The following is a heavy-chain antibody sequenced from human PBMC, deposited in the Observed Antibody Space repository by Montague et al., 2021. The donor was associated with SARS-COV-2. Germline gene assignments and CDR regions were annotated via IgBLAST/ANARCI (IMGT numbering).Heavy chain of an antibody. D-gene: IGHD3-9*01. CDR1: GGSFSGYY. CDR2: INHSGST. V-gene: IGHV4-34*01. Sequence: SETLSLTCAVYGGSFSGYYWSWIRQPPGKGLEWIGEINHSGSTNYNPSLKSRVTISVDTSKNQFSLKLSSVTAADTAVYYCATPLSGGYYDILTGYYSGYYYGMDVWGQGTTVTVSS. J-gene: IGHJ6*02. CDR3: ATPLSGGYYDILTGYYSGYYYGMDV.